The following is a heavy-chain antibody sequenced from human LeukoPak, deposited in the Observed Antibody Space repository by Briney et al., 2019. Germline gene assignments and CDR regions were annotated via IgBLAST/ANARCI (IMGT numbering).Heavy chain of an antibody. D-gene: IGHD6-19*01. CDR3: MASPAVACYY. J-gene: IGHJ4*02. V-gene: IGHV3-15*01. Sequence: GGSLRLSCAASGFTFSNAWMSWVRQAPGKGLEWVGRIKSKTDGGTTDYAAPVKGRFTISRDDSKNTLYLQMNSLETEDTAVYYCMASPAVACYYWGQGTLVTVSS. CDR2: IKSKTDGGTT. CDR1: GFTFSNAW.